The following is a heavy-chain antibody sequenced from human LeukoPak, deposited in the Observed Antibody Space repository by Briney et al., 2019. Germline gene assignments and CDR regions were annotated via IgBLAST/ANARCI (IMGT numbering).Heavy chain of an antibody. CDR2: INHNGST. J-gene: IGHJ5*02. CDR3: ARGVRAKEITMVRGVKRWFDP. CDR1: GGSFSGYY. V-gene: IGHV4-34*01. D-gene: IGHD3-10*01. Sequence: SETLSLTCAVYGGSFSGYYWSWIRQPPGKGLEWIGEINHNGSTNYNPSLKSRVTISVDTSKNQFSLKLSSVTAADTAVYYCARGVRAKEITMVRGVKRWFDPWGQGTLVTVSS.